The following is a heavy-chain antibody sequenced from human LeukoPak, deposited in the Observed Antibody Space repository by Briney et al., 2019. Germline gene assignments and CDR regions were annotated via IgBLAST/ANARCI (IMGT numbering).Heavy chain of an antibody. CDR2: INHSGST. CDR1: GGSFSGYY. CDR3: AREDGYRWDVAY. J-gene: IGHJ4*02. V-gene: IGHV4-34*01. Sequence: SETLSLTCAVYGGSFSGYYWSWIRQPPGKGLEWIGEINHSGSTNYNPSLKSRVTISVDTSKNQFSLKLGSVTAADTAVYYCAREDGYRWDVAYWGQGTLVTVSS. D-gene: IGHD5-18*01.